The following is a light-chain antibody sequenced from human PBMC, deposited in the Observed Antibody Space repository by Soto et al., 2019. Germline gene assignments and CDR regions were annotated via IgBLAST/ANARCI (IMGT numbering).Light chain of an antibody. Sequence: IWMTQSPSLLSASTGDRVSITCRASQGIRDDVGWFQQKPGKAPKLLIYTTSSLQSGVPSRFSGNGSGTEFTLTISTLQPEDFATYYCLQDYNYPWTFGQGTKVDI. CDR3: LQDYNYPWT. V-gene: IGKV1-6*01. CDR1: QGIRDD. J-gene: IGKJ1*01. CDR2: TTS.